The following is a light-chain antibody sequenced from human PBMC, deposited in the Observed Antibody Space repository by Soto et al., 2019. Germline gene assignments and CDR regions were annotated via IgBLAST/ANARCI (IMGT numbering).Light chain of an antibody. CDR3: SLYTSENAYV. CDR1: SSNIGAGYD. V-gene: IGLV1-40*01. Sequence: QSVLTQPPSVSGAPGQRVTISCTGSSSNIGAGYDVHWYQHLPGTAPRLLIYANINRPSGVPDRFSGSKSGNTASLTISGLQAADEADYYCSLYTSENAYVFGTGTKLTVL. CDR2: ANI. J-gene: IGLJ1*01.